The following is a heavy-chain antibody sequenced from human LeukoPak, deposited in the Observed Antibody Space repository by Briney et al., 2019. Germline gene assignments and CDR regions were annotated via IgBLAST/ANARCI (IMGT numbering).Heavy chain of an antibody. CDR1: GLTFSSYE. CDR2: ISSSGSTI. V-gene: IGHV3-48*03. J-gene: IGHJ5*02. CDR3: ARDGGIAAAPRDNWFDP. D-gene: IGHD6-13*01. Sequence: GGSLRLSCAASGLTFSSYEMNWVRQAPGKGLEWVSYISSSGSTIYYADSVKGRFTISRDNAKNSLCLQMNSLRAEDTAVYYCARDGGIAAAPRDNWFDPWGQGTLVTVSS.